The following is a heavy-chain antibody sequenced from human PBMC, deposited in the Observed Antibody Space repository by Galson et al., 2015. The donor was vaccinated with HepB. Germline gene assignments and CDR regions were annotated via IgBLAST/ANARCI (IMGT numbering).Heavy chain of an antibody. Sequence: SLRLSCAASGFTFRDYYMSWIRQTPGRGLEWLSYISSSSGTYTNYADSVKGRLTISRDNAENSLYLQMSSLRVEDTAVYYCARVADSHYGDHTHFDSWGQGTLVTGSS. D-gene: IGHD4-17*01. CDR3: ARVADSHYGDHTHFDS. CDR1: GFTFRDYY. CDR2: ISSSSGTYT. V-gene: IGHV3-11*06. J-gene: IGHJ4*02.